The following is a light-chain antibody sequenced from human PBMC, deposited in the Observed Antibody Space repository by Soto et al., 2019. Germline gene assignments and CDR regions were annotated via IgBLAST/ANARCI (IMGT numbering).Light chain of an antibody. CDR2: DAS. CDR1: QSIGSN. J-gene: IGKJ1*01. V-gene: IGKV3-15*01. Sequence: EIGMTQSPATLSVSPGERATLACLAIQSIGSNLAWYQQRPGQGPRLLIYDASTRATGIPARFSGSGSGTDFTLPISSLQSEDFAVYYCQQYNNWLRWTFGQGTKVDIK. CDR3: QQYNNWLRWT.